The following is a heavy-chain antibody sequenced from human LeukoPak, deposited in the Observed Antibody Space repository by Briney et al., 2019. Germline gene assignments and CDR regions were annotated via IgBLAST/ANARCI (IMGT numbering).Heavy chain of an antibody. J-gene: IGHJ3*02. CDR1: GYSFTNYW. Sequence: GESLKISCEGSGYSFTNYWIGWVRQMPGKGLDWMGIIYPGDSDTRYSPSFQGQVTMSADKSISTAHLQWSSLKASDTAMHYCARLITIFGVVKGPFDIWGQGTMVTVSS. CDR3: ARLITIFGVVKGPFDI. CDR2: IYPGDSDT. D-gene: IGHD3-3*01. V-gene: IGHV5-51*01.